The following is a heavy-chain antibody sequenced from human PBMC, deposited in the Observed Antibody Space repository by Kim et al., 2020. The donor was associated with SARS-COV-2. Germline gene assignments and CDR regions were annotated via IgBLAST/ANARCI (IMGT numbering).Heavy chain of an antibody. CDR3: ARDTELLGAFDY. Sequence: GGSLRLSCATSGFNFSYYAMHWVRQAPGKGLEWVGVIWYDGSNKFYPDSAKGRFTISRDDSKNTLYLQMNSLRAEDTAVYYRARDTELLGAFDYWGQGTLVTVSS. V-gene: IGHV3-33*08. D-gene: IGHD1-7*01. CDR2: IWYDGSNK. CDR1: GFNFSYYA. J-gene: IGHJ4*02.